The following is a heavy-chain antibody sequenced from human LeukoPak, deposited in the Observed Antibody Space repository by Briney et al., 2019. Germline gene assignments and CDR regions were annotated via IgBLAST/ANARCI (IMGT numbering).Heavy chain of an antibody. Sequence: PSETLSLTCTVSGGSISSSSYYWGWIRQPPGKGLEWIGSIYYSGSTYYNPSLKSRVTISVDTSKNQFSLKLSSVTAADTAVYYCARGGVGAINYWGQGTLVTVSS. V-gene: IGHV4-39*01. D-gene: IGHD1-26*01. CDR2: IYYSGST. CDR3: ARGGVGAINY. CDR1: GGSISSSSYY. J-gene: IGHJ4*02.